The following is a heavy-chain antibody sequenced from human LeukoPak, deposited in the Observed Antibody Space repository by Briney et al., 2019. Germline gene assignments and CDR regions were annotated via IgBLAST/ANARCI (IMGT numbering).Heavy chain of an antibody. Sequence: GGSLRLSCAASGFTFSSYSMNWVRQAPGKGLEWVSYISSSSSTIYYADSVKGRFTISRDNAKNSLYLQMNSLRAEDTAVYYCARGVYVWGSYRGYYFDYWGQGTLVTVSS. CDR3: ARGVYVWGSYRGYYFDY. J-gene: IGHJ4*02. V-gene: IGHV3-48*01. CDR1: GFTFSSYS. CDR2: ISSSSSTI. D-gene: IGHD3-16*02.